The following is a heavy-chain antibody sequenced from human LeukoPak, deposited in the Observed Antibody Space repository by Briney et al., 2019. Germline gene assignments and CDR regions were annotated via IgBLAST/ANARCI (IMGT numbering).Heavy chain of an antibody. Sequence: PSETLSLTCTVSGGSISSGGYYWSWIRQHPGKGLEWVGYIYYSGSTYYNPSLKSRVTISADMSRNQLSLLLTSVTAADTAVYYCARQTFGVLYFDSWGLGTLVIVSS. J-gene: IGHJ4*02. CDR2: IYYSGST. D-gene: IGHD3-16*01. V-gene: IGHV4-31*03. CDR1: GGSISSGGYY. CDR3: ARQTFGVLYFDS.